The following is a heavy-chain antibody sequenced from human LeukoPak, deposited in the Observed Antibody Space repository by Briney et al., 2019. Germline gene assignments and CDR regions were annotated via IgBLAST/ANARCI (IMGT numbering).Heavy chain of an antibody. V-gene: IGHV3-23*01. Sequence: GGSLRLSCVVSGITLSNYAMSWVRQAPGKGLEWVSGISGSAGGTNYADSVKGRFTISRDNSMNTMYLQMNSLRAEDTAVYFCAKRGIVIQGLLIIGFHKESYYFDSWGQGILVNVSS. J-gene: IGHJ4*02. CDR1: GITLSNYA. CDR2: ISGSAGGT. D-gene: IGHD3-10*01. CDR3: AKRGIVIQGLLIIGFHKESYYFDS.